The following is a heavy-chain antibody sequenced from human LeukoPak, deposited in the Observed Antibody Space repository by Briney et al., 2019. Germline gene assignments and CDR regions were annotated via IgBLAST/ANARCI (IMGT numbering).Heavy chain of an antibody. V-gene: IGHV3-21*01. CDR2: ISSSSSYI. D-gene: IGHD6-13*01. Sequence: AGGSLRLSCAASGFTFSSNYMSWVRQAPGKGLEWVSSISSSSSYIYYADSVKGRFTISRDNAKNSLYLQMNSLRAEDTAVYYCASRTIAAAGNFYWGQGTLVTVSS. J-gene: IGHJ4*02. CDR3: ASRTIAAAGNFY. CDR1: GFTFSSNY.